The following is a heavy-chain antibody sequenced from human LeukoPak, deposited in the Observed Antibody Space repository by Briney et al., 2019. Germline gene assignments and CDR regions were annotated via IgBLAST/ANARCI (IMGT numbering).Heavy chain of an antibody. V-gene: IGHV1-69*02. CDR3: ASGTTVEGY. CDR2: IIPILGMA. J-gene: IGHJ4*02. D-gene: IGHD4-23*01. CDR1: VGTFSSYT. Sequence: SVTVSCKDSVGTFSSYTFSWVRQAPRQALEWMGRIIPILGMANYAQKSQGRVTITADKSTSTAYMELSSLRSEDTAVYYSASGTTVEGYWGQGTLVTVSS.